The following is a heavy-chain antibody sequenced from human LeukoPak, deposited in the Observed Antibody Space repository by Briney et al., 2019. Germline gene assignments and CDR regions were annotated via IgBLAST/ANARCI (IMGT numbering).Heavy chain of an antibody. D-gene: IGHD6-13*01. Sequence: SETLSLTCAVYGGSFSDYYWSWIRQPPGKGLEWIGEINHSGSTNYNPSLKSRVTISVDTSKNQFSLKLSSVTAADTAVYYCARRYSSRISYRKYNWFDPWGQGTLVTVSS. CDR1: GGSFSDYY. CDR2: INHSGST. V-gene: IGHV4-34*01. CDR3: ARRYSSRISYRKYNWFDP. J-gene: IGHJ5*02.